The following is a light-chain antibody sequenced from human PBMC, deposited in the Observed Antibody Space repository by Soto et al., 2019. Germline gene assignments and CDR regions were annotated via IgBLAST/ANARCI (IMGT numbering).Light chain of an antibody. J-gene: IGKJ3*01. CDR3: QQYNNWPFT. V-gene: IGKV3-15*01. CDR2: GAS. Sequence: EIVMTQSPATLSVSPGERATLSCRASQSVSNNLAWYQQKPGQAPRLLIYGASTRATGIPARFSGSGSGTEFTLTISSLQSEDFAVYYWQQYNNWPFTFGPGTKVDIK. CDR1: QSVSNN.